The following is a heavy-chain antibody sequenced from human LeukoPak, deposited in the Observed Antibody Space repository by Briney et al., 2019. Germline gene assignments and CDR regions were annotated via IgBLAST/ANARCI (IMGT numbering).Heavy chain of an antibody. CDR3: ARCKAVAGTINAFDF. CDR2: NYPGDSEA. J-gene: IGHJ3*01. CDR1: GYTFTSYG. V-gene: IGHV5-51*01. Sequence: KVSCKASGYTFTSYGISWVRQAPGQGLEWMGINYPGDSEARYSPSFQGQVTISVDKSINTAYLQWSSLKASDTAMYYCARCKAVAGTINAFDFWGQGTMVTVSS. D-gene: IGHD6-19*01.